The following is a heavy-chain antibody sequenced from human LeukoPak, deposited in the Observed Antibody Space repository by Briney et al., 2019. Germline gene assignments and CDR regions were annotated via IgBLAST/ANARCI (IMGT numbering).Heavy chain of an antibody. CDR3: AARGGATGTTQGDAFDI. CDR2: ISAYKGNT. D-gene: IGHD1-1*01. V-gene: IGHV1-18*04. Sequence: GGSVEVSCKASGYTFSSYGISWVRQAPGPRVEWMGWISAYKGNTKYAQKIQGRVTMTTDTSTSTAYMELRSLRSDDAAVYYCAARGGATGTTQGDAFDIWGQGTMVTVSS. CDR1: GYTFSSYG. J-gene: IGHJ3*02.